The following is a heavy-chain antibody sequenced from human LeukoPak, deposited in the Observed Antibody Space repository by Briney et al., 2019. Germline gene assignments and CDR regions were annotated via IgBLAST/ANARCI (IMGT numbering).Heavy chain of an antibody. V-gene: IGHV3-48*02. CDR2: ITGSSSTI. CDR1: GFTFITFG. D-gene: IGHD3-10*01. Sequence: GGSLRLSGAASGFTFITFGITWFRQAPGKGLEWVSYITGSSSTIYYADSVKGRFTISRDNAKNSLYLQMNSLRDEDTAVYYCARASSGFDIWGQGTMVTVSS. CDR3: ARASSGFDI. J-gene: IGHJ3*02.